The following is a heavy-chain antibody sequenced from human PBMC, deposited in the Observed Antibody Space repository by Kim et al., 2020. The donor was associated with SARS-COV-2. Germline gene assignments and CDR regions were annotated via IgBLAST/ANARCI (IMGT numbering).Heavy chain of an antibody. V-gene: IGHV3-33*01. D-gene: IGHD5-18*01. CDR3: ARDGEFHSYGHAYSYSYGLDV. CDR2: IWYDGSNK. Sequence: GGSLRLSCAASGFTFSSYGMHWVRQAPGKGLEWVAVIWYDGSNKYYADSVKGRFTISRDNSKNTLYLQMNSLRAEDTAVYYCARDGEFHSYGHAYSYSYGLDVWGQGTTVTVSS. J-gene: IGHJ6*02. CDR1: GFTFSSYG.